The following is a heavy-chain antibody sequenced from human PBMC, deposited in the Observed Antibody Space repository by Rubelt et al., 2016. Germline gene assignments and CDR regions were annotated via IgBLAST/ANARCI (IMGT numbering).Heavy chain of an antibody. J-gene: IGHJ4*02. CDR1: GGSISSGGYY. CDR2: IYYSGST. D-gene: IGHD6-6*01. V-gene: IGHV4-31*03. CDR3: ARAYSSSSGFDY. Sequence: QVQLQESGPGLVKPSQTLSLTCTVSGGSISSGGYYWSWIRQHPGKGLEWIGYIYYSGSTYYNPSLKVRVTNAVDTSKSQFSLKLSSVTAADTAVYYCARAYSSSSGFDYWGQGTLVTVSS.